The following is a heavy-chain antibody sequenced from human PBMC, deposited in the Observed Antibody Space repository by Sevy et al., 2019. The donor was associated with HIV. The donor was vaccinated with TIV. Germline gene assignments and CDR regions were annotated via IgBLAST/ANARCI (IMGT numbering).Heavy chain of an antibody. CDR2: IGGRDTGT. CDR3: AKDLAIVVGDAFDI. D-gene: IGHD3-22*01. J-gene: IGHJ3*02. V-gene: IGHV3-23*01. Sequence: GGSLRLSCAASGFSVSTNYMSWVRQAPGKGLEWVSAIGGRDTGTYYADSVKGRFTISRDNSRNTLFLQMNSLRAEDTAVYYCAKDLAIVVGDAFDIWGQGTVVTVSS. CDR1: GFSVSTNY.